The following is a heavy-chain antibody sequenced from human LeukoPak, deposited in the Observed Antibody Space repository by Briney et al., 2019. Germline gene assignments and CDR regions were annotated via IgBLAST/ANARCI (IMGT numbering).Heavy chain of an antibody. J-gene: IGHJ4*02. CDR1: GGSISSSSYY. CDR2: IYYSGST. V-gene: IGHV4-39*01. CDR3: ASSVVVTADFDY. D-gene: IGHD2-21*02. Sequence: SETLSFTCTVSGGSISSSSYYWGWIRQPPGKGLEWIGSIYYSGSTYYNPSLKSRVTISVDTSKNQFSLKLSSVTAADTAVYYCASSVVVTADFDYWGQGALVTVSS.